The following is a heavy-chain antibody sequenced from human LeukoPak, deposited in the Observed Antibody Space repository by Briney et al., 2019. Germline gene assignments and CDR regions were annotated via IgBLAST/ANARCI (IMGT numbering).Heavy chain of an antibody. D-gene: IGHD4-17*01. CDR3: ARTNGDYVSGYDAFDI. CDR1: GFTFSSYS. CDR2: ISSSSSYI. J-gene: IGHJ3*02. Sequence: GGSLRLSCAASGFTFSSYSMNWVRQAPGKGLEWVSSISSSSSYIYYADSVKGRFTISRDNAKNSLYLRMNSLRAEDTAVYYCARTNGDYVSGYDAFDIWGQGTMVTVSS. V-gene: IGHV3-21*01.